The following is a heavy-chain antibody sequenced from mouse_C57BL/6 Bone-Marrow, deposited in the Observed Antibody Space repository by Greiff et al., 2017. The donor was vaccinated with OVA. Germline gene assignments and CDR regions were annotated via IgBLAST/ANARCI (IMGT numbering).Heavy chain of an antibody. CDR1: GYTFTDYE. CDR3: TRRDYGSRTGFAY. D-gene: IGHD1-1*01. CDR2: IDPETGGT. Sequence: QVQLQQSGAELVRPGASVTLSCKASGYTFTDYEMHWVKQTPAHGLEWIGAIDPETGGTAYNQKFKGKAILTADKSSSTAYMELRSLTSEDSAVYYCTRRDYGSRTGFAYWGQGTLVTVSA. J-gene: IGHJ3*01. V-gene: IGHV1-15*01.